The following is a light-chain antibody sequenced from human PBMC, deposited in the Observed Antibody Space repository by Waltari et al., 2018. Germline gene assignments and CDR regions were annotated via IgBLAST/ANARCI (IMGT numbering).Light chain of an antibody. Sequence: EIVMTQSPATLSLSPGERATLSCRASPSVSSSLAWYQQNPGQGPRVLSYGASRRATGIPDRVSGSGSGTEFTLTISSLEPEDVAVYYCQQNSNWPLTFGGGTKVEIK. CDR2: GAS. V-gene: IGKV3D-15*01. CDR3: QQNSNWPLT. J-gene: IGKJ4*01. CDR1: PSVSSS.